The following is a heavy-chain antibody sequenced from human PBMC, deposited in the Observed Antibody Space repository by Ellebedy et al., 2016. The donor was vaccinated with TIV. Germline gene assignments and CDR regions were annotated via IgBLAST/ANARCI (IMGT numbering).Heavy chain of an antibody. Sequence: SVKVSXXASGGTFSSYAISWVRQAPGQGLEWMGGIIPIFGTANYAQKFQGRVTITADKSTSTAYMELSSLRSEDTAVYYCAIDGYGSGSYLYYFDYWGQGTLVTVSS. CDR2: IIPIFGTA. D-gene: IGHD3-10*01. V-gene: IGHV1-69*06. CDR3: AIDGYGSGSYLYYFDY. CDR1: GGTFSSYA. J-gene: IGHJ4*02.